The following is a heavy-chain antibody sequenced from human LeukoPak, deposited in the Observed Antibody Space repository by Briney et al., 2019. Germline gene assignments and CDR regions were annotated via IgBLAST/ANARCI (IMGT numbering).Heavy chain of an antibody. Sequence: GGSLRLSCAASRFTFSNAWMNWVRQAPGKGPEWVGRIKSKVDGETTDYGALVKGRFTISREDSNEMVYLQMNSLKVEDTAVYCCAIDEPNYAPYDFDYWGQGTLVTVSS. CDR2: IKSKVDGETT. CDR1: RFTFSNAW. V-gene: IGHV3-15*01. J-gene: IGHJ4*02. CDR3: AIDEPNYAPYDFDY. D-gene: IGHD4/OR15-4a*01.